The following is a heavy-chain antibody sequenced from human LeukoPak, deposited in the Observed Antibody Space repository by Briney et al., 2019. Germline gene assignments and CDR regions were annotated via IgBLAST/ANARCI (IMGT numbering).Heavy chain of an antibody. CDR1: GFTFSNFL. CDR3: AKGDIVVVVAATHYFDY. Sequence: GGSLRLSCAASGFTFSNFLMTWVRQAPGKGPEWVSAISGSGGDTYYADSVKGRFTISRDNSKNTLYLQMNSLRAEDTAVYYCAKGDIVVVVAATHYFDYWGQGTLVTVSS. J-gene: IGHJ4*02. V-gene: IGHV3-23*01. D-gene: IGHD2-15*01. CDR2: ISGSGGDT.